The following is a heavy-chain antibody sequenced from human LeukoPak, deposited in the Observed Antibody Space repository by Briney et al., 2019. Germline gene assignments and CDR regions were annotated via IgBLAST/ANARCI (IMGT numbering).Heavy chain of an antibody. CDR1: SGSLSDKY. CDR3: ARLSGYHFDY. CDR2: INPSGRT. Sequence: SETLSLTCVVYSGSLSDKYWSWIRQPPGKGLEWIGEINPSGRTNYNPSLKSRVTMSIDTSKNQFSLKLSSVTAADTAVYYCARLSGYHFDYWGQGALVTVSS. V-gene: IGHV4-34*01. D-gene: IGHD5-12*01. J-gene: IGHJ4*02.